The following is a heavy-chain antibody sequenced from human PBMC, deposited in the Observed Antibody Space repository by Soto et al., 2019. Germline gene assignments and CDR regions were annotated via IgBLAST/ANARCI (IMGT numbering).Heavy chain of an antibody. D-gene: IGHD3-22*01. CDR1: GGSIISGGYS. CDR2: IYHSGST. J-gene: IGHJ3*02. CDR3: AREGGYDSSGYAFDI. V-gene: IGHV4-30-2*01. Sequence: PSETLALTCAVSGGSIISGGYSWSWIRQPPGKGLEWIGCIYHSGSTYYNPSLKSRVTISVDRSKNQFSLKLSSVTAADTAVYYCAREGGYDSSGYAFDIWGQGTMVTVSS.